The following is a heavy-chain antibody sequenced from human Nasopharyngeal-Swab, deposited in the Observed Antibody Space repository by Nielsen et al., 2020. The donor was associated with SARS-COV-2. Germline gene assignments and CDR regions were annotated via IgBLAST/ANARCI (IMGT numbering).Heavy chain of an antibody. CDR2: ISYDGSNK. J-gene: IGHJ4*02. D-gene: IGHD1-26*01. Sequence: WIRQPPGKGLECVAVISYDGSNKYYADSVKGRFTISRDNSKNTLYLQMNSLRAEDTAVYYCARDWVGATNYWGQGTLVTVSS. CDR3: ARDWVGATNY. V-gene: IGHV3-30-3*01.